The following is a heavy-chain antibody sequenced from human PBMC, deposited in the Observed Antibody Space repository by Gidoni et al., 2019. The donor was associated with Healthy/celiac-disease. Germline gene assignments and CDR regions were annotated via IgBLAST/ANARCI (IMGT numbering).Heavy chain of an antibody. J-gene: IGHJ4*02. CDR3: ARLGCSSTNCFDY. CDR2: IYPSDSDT. V-gene: IGHV5-51*01. Sequence: EVQLVQSGAEVKKPGESLKISCTGSGSRFTSYWIVWVRQMPGKGLEWMGIIYPSDSDTRYSPSFQGQVTISADKSISTAYLQWSSLKASDTAMYYCARLGCSSTNCFDYWGQGTLVTVSS. D-gene: IGHD2-2*01. CDR1: GSRFTSYW.